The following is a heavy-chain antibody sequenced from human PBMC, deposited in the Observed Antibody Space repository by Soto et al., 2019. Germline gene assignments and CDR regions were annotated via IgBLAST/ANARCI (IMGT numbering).Heavy chain of an antibody. J-gene: IGHJ5*02. V-gene: IGHV3-33*01. CDR1: GFTFSSYG. CDR3: ARDLRIGRGYSCGAFDP. D-gene: IGHD5-18*01. CDR2: IWHDGGNK. Sequence: GWSLRLSCAASGFTFSSYGMHWVRQAPGKGLEWVAFIWHDGGNKFYAESVKGRFTISRDNSKNTLYLQMTSLTAADTAVYYCARDLRIGRGYSCGAFDPWGQGTLVTVSS.